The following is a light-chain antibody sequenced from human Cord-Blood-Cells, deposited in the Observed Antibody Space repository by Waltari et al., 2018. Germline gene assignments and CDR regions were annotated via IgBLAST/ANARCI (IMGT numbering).Light chain of an antibody. V-gene: IGLV2-14*03. CDR1: SSDVGGYNH. CDR2: DVS. J-gene: IGLJ3*02. CDR3: SSYTSSSTLV. Sequence: QSALTQPASVSGSPGQSITISCTGTSSDVGGYNHVSWYQQHPGKAPKLIIYDVSNRPFGVCNRFSGSKAVHTASLTISGLQAEGEADYYCSSYTSSSTLVFGGGTKLTVL.